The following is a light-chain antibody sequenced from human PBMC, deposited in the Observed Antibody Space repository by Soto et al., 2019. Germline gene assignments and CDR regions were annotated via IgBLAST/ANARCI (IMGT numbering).Light chain of an antibody. CDR1: QSVNSY. Sequence: EIVLTQSPATLSLSPGERATLSCRASQSVNSYLAWYQQKCGQAPRLLIYDTSNRATGIPDRFSGSGSETDFTLTISSLEPEDFAVYYCQQRSSWPTFGQGTRLEIK. CDR2: DTS. J-gene: IGKJ2*01. V-gene: IGKV3-11*01. CDR3: QQRSSWPT.